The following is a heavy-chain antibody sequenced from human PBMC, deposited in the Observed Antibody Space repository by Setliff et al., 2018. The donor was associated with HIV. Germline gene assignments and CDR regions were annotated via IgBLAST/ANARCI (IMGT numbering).Heavy chain of an antibody. D-gene: IGHD6-19*01. CDR1: GGSISSSSYY. J-gene: IGHJ5*02. CDR3: ARGRGAWFEGSWFDP. CDR2: VYTSGNT. V-gene: IGHV4-61*09. Sequence: SETLSLTCTVSGGSISSSSYYWGWIRQPAGKGPEWLGHVYTSGNTYYDPSLASRVAISLDRSKNQFSLKLDSVTAADTALYFCARGRGAWFEGSWFDPWGQGILVTVSS.